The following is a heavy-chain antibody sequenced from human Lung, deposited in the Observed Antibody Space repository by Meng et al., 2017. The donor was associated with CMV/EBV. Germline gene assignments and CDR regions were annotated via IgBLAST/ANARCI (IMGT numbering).Heavy chain of an antibody. V-gene: IGHV3-23*01. Sequence: GESLKISXXXSGFTFSSYAMSWVRQAPGKGLEWVSAISGSGGSTYYADSVKGRFTISRDNSKNTLYLQMNSLRAEDTAVYYCAKVVVPAAMRNWFDPWGQGXVVTVSS. CDR1: GFTFSSYA. J-gene: IGHJ5*02. CDR3: AKVVVPAAMRNWFDP. D-gene: IGHD2-2*01. CDR2: ISGSGGST.